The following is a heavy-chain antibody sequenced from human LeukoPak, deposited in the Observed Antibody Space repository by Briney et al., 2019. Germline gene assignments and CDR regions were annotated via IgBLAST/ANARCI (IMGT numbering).Heavy chain of an antibody. CDR1: GFTFSIYA. J-gene: IGHJ4*02. Sequence: GGSLRLSCAASGFTFSIYAMHWVRQALGKGLEWVAVISYDENDKYYADSVKGRFTISRDNSKNTLYLQMNSLRAEDTAVYFCARGGVDYYGSGTYYLMYYFDYWGQGALVTVSS. CDR3: ARGGVDYYGSGTYYLMYYFDY. CDR2: ISYDENDK. V-gene: IGHV3-30*04. D-gene: IGHD3-10*01.